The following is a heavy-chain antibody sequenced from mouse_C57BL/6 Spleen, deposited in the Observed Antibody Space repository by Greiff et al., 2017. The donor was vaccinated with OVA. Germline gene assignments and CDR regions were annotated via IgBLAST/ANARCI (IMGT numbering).Heavy chain of an antibody. Sequence: EVKLEESGGGLVKPGGSLKLSCAASGFTFSDYGMHWVRQAPEKGLEWVAYISSGSSTIYYADTVKGRFTISRDNAKNTLFLQMTSLRSEDTAMYYCARNYGNPYYAMDYWGQGTSVTVSS. CDR3: ARNYGNPYYAMDY. CDR1: GFTFSDYG. D-gene: IGHD2-1*01. V-gene: IGHV5-17*01. CDR2: ISSGSSTI. J-gene: IGHJ4*01.